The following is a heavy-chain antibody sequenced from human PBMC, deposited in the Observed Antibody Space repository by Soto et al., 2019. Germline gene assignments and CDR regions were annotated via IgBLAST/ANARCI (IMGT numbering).Heavy chain of an antibody. CDR1: GFTFSSYG. CDR2: ISYDGSNK. V-gene: IGHV3-30*18. J-gene: IGHJ4*02. Sequence: QVQLVESGGGVVQPGRSLRLCCAASGFTFSSYGMHWVRQAPGKGLEWVAVISYDGSNKYYADSVKGRFTISRDNSKNTLYLQMNSLRAEDTAVYYCANDKGIVGATPHYWGQGTLVTVSS. CDR3: ANDKGIVGATPHY. D-gene: IGHD1-26*01.